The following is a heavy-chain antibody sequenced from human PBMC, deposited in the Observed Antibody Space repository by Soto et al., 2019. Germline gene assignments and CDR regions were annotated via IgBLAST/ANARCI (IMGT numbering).Heavy chain of an antibody. CDR3: ARRVMGNTSCYLCPDV. Sequence: SETLSLTCAVYGGSFSGYYWSWIRQPPGKGLEWIGEINHSGSTNYNPSLKSRVTISVDTSKNQFSLKLSSVTAADTAVYYCARRVMGNTSCYLCPDVWGQGTTVTVSS. D-gene: IGHD2-2*01. CDR1: GGSFSGYY. CDR2: INHSGST. V-gene: IGHV4-34*01. J-gene: IGHJ6*02.